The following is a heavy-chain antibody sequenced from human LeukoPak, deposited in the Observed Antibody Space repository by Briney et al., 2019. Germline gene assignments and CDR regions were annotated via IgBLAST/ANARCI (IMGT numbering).Heavy chain of an antibody. CDR2: INHSGST. J-gene: IGHJ4*02. D-gene: IGHD6-19*01. CDR3: ARGSSSGWLYFDY. CDR1: GGSFSGYY. V-gene: IGHV4-34*01. Sequence: PSETLSLTCAVYGGSFSGYYWSWIRQPPGKGLEWIGEINHSGSTNYNPSLKSRVTTSVDTSKNQFSLKLSSVTAADTAVYYCARGSSSGWLYFDYWGQGTLVTVSS.